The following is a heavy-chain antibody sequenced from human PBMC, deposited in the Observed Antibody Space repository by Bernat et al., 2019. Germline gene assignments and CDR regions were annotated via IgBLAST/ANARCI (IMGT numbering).Heavy chain of an antibody. CDR1: GYTFTGYY. CDR3: ARVYYDFWSGYYIWDAVDI. CDR2: INPNSGGT. V-gene: IGHV1-2*02. J-gene: IGHJ3*02. D-gene: IGHD3-3*01. Sequence: QVQLVQSGAEVKKPGASVKVSCKASGYTFTGYYMHWVRQAPGQGLEWMGWINPNSGGTNYAQKFQGRVTMTRDTSISTAYMELSRLRSDDTAVYYCARVYYDFWSGYYIWDAVDIWGQGTMVTVSS.